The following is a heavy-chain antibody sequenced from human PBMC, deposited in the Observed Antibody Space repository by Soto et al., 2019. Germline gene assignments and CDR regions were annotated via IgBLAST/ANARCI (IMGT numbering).Heavy chain of an antibody. D-gene: IGHD6-19*01. Sequence: GSSVKVSCKASGFTITSSAVQWVRQARAQRLEWIGWIVVGSGNTNYAQKFQERVTITRDMSTSTAYMELSSLRSEDTAVYYCAAVFSSGYYDSGDLFSISGRGTMDTVSS. CDR1: GFTITSSA. V-gene: IGHV1-58*01. CDR3: AAVFSSGYYDSGDLFSI. CDR2: IVVGSGNT. J-gene: IGHJ3*02.